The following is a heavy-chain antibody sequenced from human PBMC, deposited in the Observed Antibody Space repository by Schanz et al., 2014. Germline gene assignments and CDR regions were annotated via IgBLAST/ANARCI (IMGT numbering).Heavy chain of an antibody. CDR2: IIPILGIA. CDR1: GGTFSSYA. J-gene: IGHJ3*02. Sequence: QVQLVQSGAEVKKPGSPVKVSCKSSGGTFSSYAISWVRQAPGQGLEWMGRIIPILGIANYAQKFQGRVTMTRNTSISTAYMELSSLRSDDTAVYYCARGGGPEDVFDIWGQGTILTVSS. D-gene: IGHD5-12*01. V-gene: IGHV1-69*04. CDR3: ARGGGPEDVFDI.